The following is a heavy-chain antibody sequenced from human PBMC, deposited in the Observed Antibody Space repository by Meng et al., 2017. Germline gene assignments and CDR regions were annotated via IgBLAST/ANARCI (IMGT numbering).Heavy chain of an antibody. V-gene: IGHV4-34*01. D-gene: IGHD3-10*01. CDR2: INHSGST. J-gene: IGHJ6*02. CDR1: GGSFSGYY. CDR3: ARAKEQVLLWFGPRGHYGMDV. Sequence: GSLRLSCAVYGGSFSGYYWSWIRQPPGKGLEWIGEINHSGSTNYNPSLKSRVTISVDTSKNQFSLKLSSVTAADTAVYYCARAKEQVLLWFGPRGHYGMDVWGHGTTVTVSS.